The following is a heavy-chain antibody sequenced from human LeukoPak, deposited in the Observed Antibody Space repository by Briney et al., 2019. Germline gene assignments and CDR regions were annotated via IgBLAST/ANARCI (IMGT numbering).Heavy chain of an antibody. V-gene: IGHV3-21*01. J-gene: IGHJ5*02. CDR3: ARGATDVTRWFDP. CDR2: ISRASESI. CDR1: GFTFNTYS. D-gene: IGHD1-1*01. Sequence: PGGSLRLSCAASGFTFNTYSMSWVRQAPGKGLEWVSIISRASESIFYADSVKGRFTISRDNAKNSLYLQMNGLRAEDTAVYYCARGATDVTRWFDPWGQGTLVIVSS.